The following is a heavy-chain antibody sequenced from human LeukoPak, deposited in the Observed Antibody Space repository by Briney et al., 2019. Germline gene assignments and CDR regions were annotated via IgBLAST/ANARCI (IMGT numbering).Heavy chain of an antibody. CDR2: ISASGVST. V-gene: IGHV3-23*01. J-gene: IGHJ4*02. CDR1: GFTFSTYA. D-gene: IGHD6-19*01. Sequence: GGSLRLSCAASGFTFSTYAMTWVRQAPGKGLEWVSAISASGVSTYYADSVKDRFTISRDNSKNTLYLQMNSLRVDDTALYYCAKREAGDYWGQGTLVTVSS. CDR3: AKREAGDY.